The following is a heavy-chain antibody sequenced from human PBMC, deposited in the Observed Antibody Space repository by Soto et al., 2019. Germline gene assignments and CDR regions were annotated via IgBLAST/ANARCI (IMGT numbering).Heavy chain of an antibody. V-gene: IGHV3-30*04. CDR1: GFTFSSYA. Sequence: GGSLRLSCAASGFTFSSYAMHWVRQAPGKGLEWVAVISYDGSNKYYADSVKGRFTISRDNSKNTLYLQMNSLRAEDTAVYYCARGKSYSSSDAFDIWGQGTMVTVSS. CDR2: ISYDGSNK. J-gene: IGHJ3*02. D-gene: IGHD6-6*01. CDR3: ARGKSYSSSDAFDI.